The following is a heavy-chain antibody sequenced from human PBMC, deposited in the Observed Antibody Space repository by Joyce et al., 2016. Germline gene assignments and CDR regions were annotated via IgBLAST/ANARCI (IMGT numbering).Heavy chain of an antibody. J-gene: IGHJ3*01. CDR2: INQDGSDT. D-gene: IGHD4-17*01. CDR1: GFTFSAFW. CDR3: AGVPGRTVYSDPV. V-gene: IGHV3-7*05. Sequence: EVQLVESGGGLVRPGGSLRPPCTVSGFTFSAFWMGWVRQFPGKGLGWLANINQDGSDTYYVDSVKGRFTVSRDNTKNSVYFQMTSLRAEDTAIYYFAGVPGRTVYSDPVWGQGTIVTVSS.